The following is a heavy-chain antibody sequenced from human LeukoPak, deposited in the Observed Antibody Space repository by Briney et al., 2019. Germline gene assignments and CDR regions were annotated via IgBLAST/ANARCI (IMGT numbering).Heavy chain of an antibody. CDR2: IYYSGST. D-gene: IGHD3-10*01. Sequence: PSETLSLTCTVSGGSISSSSYYWGWIRQPPGKGLEWIGSIYYSGSTYYNPSLKSRVTISVDTSKNQFSLKLSSVTAADTAVYYCASLTMVRGVIEWGQGTLVTVSS. V-gene: IGHV4-39*01. CDR1: GGSISSSSYY. CDR3: ASLTMVRGVIE. J-gene: IGHJ4*02.